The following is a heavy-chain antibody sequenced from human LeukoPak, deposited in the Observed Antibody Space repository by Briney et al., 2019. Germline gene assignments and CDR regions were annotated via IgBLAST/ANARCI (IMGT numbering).Heavy chain of an antibody. J-gene: IGHJ4*02. CDR1: GYTFTSYD. CDR2: MNPNSGNT. D-gene: IGHD3-22*01. Sequence: ASVKVSCKASGYTFTSYDINWVRQATGQGVEWMGWMNPNSGNTGYAQKFQGRVTMTRNTSISTAHMELSSPRSEDTAVYYCARGRPYYYDSSGYYYKDYWGQGTLVTVSS. V-gene: IGHV1-8*01. CDR3: ARGRPYYYDSSGYYYKDY.